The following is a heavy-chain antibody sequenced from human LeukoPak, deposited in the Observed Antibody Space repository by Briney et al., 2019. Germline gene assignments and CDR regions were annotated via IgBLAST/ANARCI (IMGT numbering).Heavy chain of an antibody. Sequence: SETLSLTCTVSGGSISSGDRYWSWIRQSPGKGLEWIGYIYSTGNTYYNPSLKSRVIISVDTSKNQFSLELNSVTAADTAVYYCARDSYSYGYGGFDYWGQGILVTDSS. CDR1: GGSISSGDRY. V-gene: IGHV4-30-4*01. CDR2: IYSTGNT. CDR3: ARDSYSYGYGGFDY. J-gene: IGHJ4*02. D-gene: IGHD5-18*01.